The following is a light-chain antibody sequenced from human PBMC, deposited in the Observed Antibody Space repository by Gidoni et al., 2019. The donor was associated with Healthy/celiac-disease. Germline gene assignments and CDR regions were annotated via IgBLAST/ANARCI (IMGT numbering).Light chain of an antibody. CDR2: DAS. CDR1: QSVSSY. CDR3: KQRSNWPLT. Sequence: EIVLPQSPATLSLSPGERATLSCRASQSVSSYLAWYQQKPGQAPRLLIYDASNRATGIPARFSGSGSGTDFTLTISSLEPEDFAVYYCKQRSNWPLTFGGGTKVEIK. V-gene: IGKV3-11*01. J-gene: IGKJ4*01.